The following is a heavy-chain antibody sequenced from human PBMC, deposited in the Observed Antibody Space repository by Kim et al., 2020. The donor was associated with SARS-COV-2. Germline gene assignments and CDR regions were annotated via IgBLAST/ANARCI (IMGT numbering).Heavy chain of an antibody. V-gene: IGHV5-51*01. J-gene: IGHJ4*02. CDR2: IYPGDSDT. CDR3: ARHFSDGLSYGWIDY. CDR1: GYSFTDFW. Sequence: GESLKISCKGSGYSFTDFWIGWVRQMPGKGLVWMGIIYPGDSDTRYSPAFQGQVTISADKSISTAYLQWTSLKASDTAIYYCARHFSDGLSYGWIDYWGQGTLVTVS. D-gene: IGHD3-16*02.